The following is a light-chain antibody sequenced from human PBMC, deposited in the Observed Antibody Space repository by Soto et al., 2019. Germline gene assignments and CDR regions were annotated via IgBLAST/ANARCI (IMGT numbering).Light chain of an antibody. Sequence: AIRMTQSPSSLSASTGDRVTITCRASQGISSYLAWYQQKPGKAPKLLIYAASTLQSGVPSRFSGSGSGTDFTLTISCLQSEDFATYYCQQYYSYPLDFGQGTRLEIK. CDR2: AAS. CDR3: QQYYSYPLD. V-gene: IGKV1-8*01. J-gene: IGKJ5*01. CDR1: QGISSY.